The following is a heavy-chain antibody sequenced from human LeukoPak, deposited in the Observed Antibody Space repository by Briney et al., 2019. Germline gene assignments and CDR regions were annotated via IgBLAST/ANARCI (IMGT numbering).Heavy chain of an antibody. J-gene: IGHJ4*02. D-gene: IGHD2-2*02. Sequence: PGGSLRLSCAASGFTFSSYAMSWVRQAPGKGLEWVSAISGSGGSTYYADSVKGRFTISRDNSKNTLYLQMNSLRAEDTAVYYCAKSRWRYQLLYACFDYWGQGTLVTVSS. V-gene: IGHV3-23*01. CDR3: AKSRWRYQLLYACFDY. CDR2: ISGSGGST. CDR1: GFTFSSYA.